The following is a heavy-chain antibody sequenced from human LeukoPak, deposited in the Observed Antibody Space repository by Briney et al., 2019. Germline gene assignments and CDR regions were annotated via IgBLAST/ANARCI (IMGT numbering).Heavy chain of an antibody. V-gene: IGHV1-18*01. CDR3: ARDGLDYYDSSGYYLLGY. CDR1: GYTFTSYG. CDR2: ISAYNGNT. Sequence: ASVKVSCKASGYTFTSYGISWVRQAPGQGLEWMGWISAYNGNTNYAQKLQGRVTMTTDTSTSTAYMELSRLRSDDTAVYYCARDGLDYYDSSGYYLLGYWGQGTLVTVSS. D-gene: IGHD3-22*01. J-gene: IGHJ4*02.